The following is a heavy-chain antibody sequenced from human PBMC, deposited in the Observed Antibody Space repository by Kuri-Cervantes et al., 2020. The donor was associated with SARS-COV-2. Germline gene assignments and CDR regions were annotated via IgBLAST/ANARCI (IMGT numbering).Heavy chain of an antibody. CDR1: GFTFGDYF. Sequence: GESLKISCAASGFTFGDYFMSWIRQAPGQGLEWVSYISKTGSYANYVDSVRGRFTISRDNAKNTLYLQMSSLRAEDAAVYYCAREVDNGVAVAATFDSWGQGTLVTVSS. V-gene: IGHV3-11*06. CDR2: ISKTGSYA. D-gene: IGHD6-19*01. J-gene: IGHJ4*02. CDR3: AREVDNGVAVAATFDS.